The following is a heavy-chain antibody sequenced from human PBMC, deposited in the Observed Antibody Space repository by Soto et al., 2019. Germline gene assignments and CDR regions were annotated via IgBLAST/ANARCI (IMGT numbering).Heavy chain of an antibody. J-gene: IGHJ4*02. CDR1: GGSISSYY. CDR3: ARAGVYSGYDGDFDY. CDR2: IYYSGST. D-gene: IGHD5-12*01. Sequence: SETLSLTCTVSGGSISSYYWSWIRQPPGKGLEWIGYIYYSGSTNYNPSLKSRVTISVDTSKNQFSLKLSSVTAADTAVYYCARAGVYSGYDGDFDYWDQGRLVTIYS. V-gene: IGHV4-59*01.